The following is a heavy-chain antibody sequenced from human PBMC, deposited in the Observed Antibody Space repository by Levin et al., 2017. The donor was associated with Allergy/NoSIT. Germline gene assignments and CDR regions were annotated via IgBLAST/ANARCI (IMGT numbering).Heavy chain of an antibody. J-gene: IGHJ5*02. Sequence: EASVKVSCKASGGTFSSYAISWVRQAPGQGLEWMGGIIPIFGTANYAQKFQGRVTITADESTSTAYMELSSLRSEDTAVYYCAGDSDWSGYYYNWFDPWGQGTLVTVSS. CDR2: IIPIFGTA. CDR3: AGDSDWSGYYYNWFDP. V-gene: IGHV1-69*13. D-gene: IGHD3-3*01. CDR1: GGTFSSYA.